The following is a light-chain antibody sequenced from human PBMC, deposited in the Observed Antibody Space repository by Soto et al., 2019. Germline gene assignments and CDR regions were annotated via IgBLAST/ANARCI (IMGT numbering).Light chain of an antibody. Sequence: QSALTQPPSASGSPGQSVTISCTGTRGDVGGYNYVSWYQHHPGKAPKLMIYEVSKRPSGVPDRFSGSKSGNTASLTVSGLQAEDEADYYCSSYTGSIYVVFGGGTKVTVL. CDR3: SSYTGSIYVV. J-gene: IGLJ2*01. V-gene: IGLV2-8*01. CDR2: EVS. CDR1: RGDVGGYNY.